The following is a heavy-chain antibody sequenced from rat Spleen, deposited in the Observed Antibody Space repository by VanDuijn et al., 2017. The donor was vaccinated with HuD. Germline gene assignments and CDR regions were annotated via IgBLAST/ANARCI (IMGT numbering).Heavy chain of an antibody. CDR2: ISNTGSSI. V-gene: IGHV5-31*01. CDR1: GFTFNNYW. CDR3: VSHGARISRFAY. J-gene: IGHJ3*01. Sequence: EVKLVESGGGLVQPGRSLKLSCAASGFTFNNYWMTWIRQAPGKGLEWIASISNTGSSIYYPDSVKGRFTISRHNTQNTLYLQMDSLRSEDTATYYCVSHGARISRFAYWGQGTLVTVSS. D-gene: IGHD2-7*01.